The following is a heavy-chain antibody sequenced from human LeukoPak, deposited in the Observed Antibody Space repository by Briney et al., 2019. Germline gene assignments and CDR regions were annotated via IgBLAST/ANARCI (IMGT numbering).Heavy chain of an antibody. J-gene: IGHJ5*02. CDR3: ARRGVIHCSSTSCYGLSFDP. Sequence: SETLSLTCTVSGYSISSGYYWGWIRQPPGKGLEWIGSIYHSGSTYYNPSLKSRVTISVDTSKNQFSLKLSSVTAADTAVYYCARRGVIHCSSTSCYGLSFDPWGQGTLVTVSS. CDR1: GYSISSGYY. V-gene: IGHV4-38-2*02. D-gene: IGHD2-2*01. CDR2: IYHSGST.